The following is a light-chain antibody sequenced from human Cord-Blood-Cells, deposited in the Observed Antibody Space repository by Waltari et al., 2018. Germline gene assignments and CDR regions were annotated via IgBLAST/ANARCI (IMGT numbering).Light chain of an antibody. CDR3: QQYNNWPPSYT. CDR1: QSVSSN. J-gene: IGKJ2*01. V-gene: IGKV3-15*01. CDR2: GAS. Sequence: EILMTHPPATQPVAPGERATLSCRASQSVSSNLAWYQQKPGQDPRLLIYGASTRATGIPARFSGSGSGTEFTLTISSLQSEDFAVYYCQQYNNWPPSYTFGQGTKLEIK.